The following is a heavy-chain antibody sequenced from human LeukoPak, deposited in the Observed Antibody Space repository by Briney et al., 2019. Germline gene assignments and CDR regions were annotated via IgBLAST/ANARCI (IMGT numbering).Heavy chain of an antibody. D-gene: IGHD3-3*01. CDR2: ISSSSSYI. V-gene: IGHV3-21*01. Sequence: GGSLRPSCAASGFTFSSYSMNWVRQAPGMGLEWVSSISSSSSYIYYADSVKGRFTISRDNAKNSLYLQMNSLRAEDTAVYYCARDLTVLRFLEWLPLGIWGQGTMVTVSS. J-gene: IGHJ3*02. CDR3: ARDLTVLRFLEWLPLGI. CDR1: GFTFSSYS.